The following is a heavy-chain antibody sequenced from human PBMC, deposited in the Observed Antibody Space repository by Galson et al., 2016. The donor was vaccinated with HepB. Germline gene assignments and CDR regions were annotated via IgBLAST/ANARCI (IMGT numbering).Heavy chain of an antibody. V-gene: IGHV5-10-1*01. CDR3: ARLLPYGLDV. CDR2: IDPSDPDT. Sequence: QSGAEVKKPGESLRISCKGSGYTFTSSWISWVRHMPGRGLEWMGRIDPSDPDTNYSPSFQGHVTISADKSISTAYLQWSSLKASDTAMYYCARLLPYGLDVWGQGTTVTVSS. CDR1: GYTFTSSW. D-gene: IGHD3-16*01. J-gene: IGHJ6*02.